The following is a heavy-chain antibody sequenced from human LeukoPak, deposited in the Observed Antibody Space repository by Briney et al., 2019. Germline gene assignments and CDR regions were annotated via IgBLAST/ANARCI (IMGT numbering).Heavy chain of an antibody. CDR3: ARMTGYSSSWYMDV. J-gene: IGHJ6*03. D-gene: IGHD6-13*01. Sequence: GGPLRLSCAASGFTVSSNYMSWVRQAPGKGLEWVSVIYSGGSTYYADSVKGRFTISRDNSKSTLYLQMNSLRAEDTAVYYCARMTGYSSSWYMDVWGKGTTVTVSS. CDR1: GFTVSSNY. CDR2: IYSGGST. V-gene: IGHV3-53*01.